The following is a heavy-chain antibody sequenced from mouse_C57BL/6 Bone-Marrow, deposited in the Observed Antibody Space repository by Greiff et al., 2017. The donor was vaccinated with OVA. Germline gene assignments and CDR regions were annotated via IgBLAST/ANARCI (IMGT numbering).Heavy chain of an antibody. Sequence: EVQLQESGPGLVKPSQSLSLTCSVTGYSITSGYYWNWIRQFPGNKLEWMGYISYDGSNNYNPSLKNRISITRDTSKNQFFLKLNSVTTEDTATYYCARGGYGNYLCFGYWGQGTTLTVSS. CDR1: GYSITSGYY. CDR2: ISYDGSN. CDR3: ARGGYGNYLCFGY. J-gene: IGHJ2*01. D-gene: IGHD2-1*01. V-gene: IGHV3-6*01.